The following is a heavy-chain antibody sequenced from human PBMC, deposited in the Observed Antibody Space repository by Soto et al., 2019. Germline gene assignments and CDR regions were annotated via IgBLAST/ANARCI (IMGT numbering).Heavy chain of an antibody. D-gene: IGHD5-18*01. J-gene: IGHJ6*02. CDR1: GGTFSTYA. CDR3: ARAAYSYGTEYLSYYYGMDV. CDR2: IIPIFGTA. Sequence: QVQLVQSGAEVKKPGSSVKVSCKASGGTFSTYAISWVRQAPGQGLEWVGGIIPIFGTANYAQKFQGRVTITADESTSTAYMELSSLRSEDTAVYYCARAAYSYGTEYLSYYYGMDVWGQGTTVTVSS. V-gene: IGHV1-69*01.